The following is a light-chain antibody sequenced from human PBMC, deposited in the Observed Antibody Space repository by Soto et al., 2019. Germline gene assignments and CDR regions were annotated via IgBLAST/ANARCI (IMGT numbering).Light chain of an antibody. CDR2: EDN. CDR1: NSNIGSNF. J-gene: IGLJ2*01. V-gene: IGLV1-51*01. Sequence: QTLLPQPASVSGAPGQKLTIYCSGSNSNIGSNFVSWYQQLPGTAPKLLIYEDNKRPSGIPDRFSGYKSGPSATLGITGLQTGDEADYYCGTWDSSLSAVFGGGTKVTV. CDR3: GTWDSSLSAV.